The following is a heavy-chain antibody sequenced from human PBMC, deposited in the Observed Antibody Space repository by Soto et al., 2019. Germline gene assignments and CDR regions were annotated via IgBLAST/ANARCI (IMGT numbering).Heavy chain of an antibody. D-gene: IGHD3-22*01. CDR3: ARDMGGYYFEHNDD. CDR2: ITANNVNT. V-gene: IGHV1-18*01. J-gene: IGHJ4*02. Sequence: GASVKVSCKTSGYTFTSYGISWVRQAPGQGLEWMGWITANNVNTNYAQKFQGRVTMTTDTSTATAYMELRSLRSDDTAVYYCARDMGGYYFEHNDDWGQRPLVTVSP. CDR1: GYTFTSYG.